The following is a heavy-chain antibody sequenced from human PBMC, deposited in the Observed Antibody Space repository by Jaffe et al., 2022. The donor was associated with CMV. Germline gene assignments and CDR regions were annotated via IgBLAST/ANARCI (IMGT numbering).Heavy chain of an antibody. CDR3: ARGQRRWLQFGSLDY. V-gene: IGHV4-34*01. CDR1: GGSFSGYY. J-gene: IGHJ4*02. Sequence: QVQLQQWGAGLLKPSETLSLTCAVYGGSFSGYYWSWIRQPPGKGLEWIGEINHSGSTNYNPSLKSRVTISVDTSKNQFSLKLSSVTAADTAVYYCARGQRRWLQFGSLDYWGQGTLVTVSS. CDR2: INHSGST. D-gene: IGHD5-12*01.